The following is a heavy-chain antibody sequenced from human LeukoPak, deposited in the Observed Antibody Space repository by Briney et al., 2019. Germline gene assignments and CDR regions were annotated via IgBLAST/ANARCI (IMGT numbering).Heavy chain of an antibody. Sequence: ASVKVSCKASGYTFTSYDINWVRQATGQGLEWMGWMNPNSGNTGYAQKFQGRVTMTRNTSISTAYMELSSLRSEDTAVYYCARGVAGRRPYYYYMDVWGKGTTVTIS. D-gene: IGHD6-19*01. J-gene: IGHJ6*03. V-gene: IGHV1-8*01. CDR2: MNPNSGNT. CDR3: ARGVAGRRPYYYYMDV. CDR1: GYTFTSYD.